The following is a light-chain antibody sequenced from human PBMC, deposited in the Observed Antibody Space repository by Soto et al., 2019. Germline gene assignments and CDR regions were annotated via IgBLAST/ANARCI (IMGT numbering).Light chain of an antibody. CDR3: QQYDASLWT. CDR2: DAS. CDR1: QRVSSS. Sequence: LLTQSPATLSLSPCERVTLSGSATQRVSSSVAWYQQKSGQAPRLLIYDASVRATGIPARFSGSGSGTDFTLTISSLEPEDFAGYYCQQYDASLWTFGQGTKVDI. V-gene: IGKV3-11*01. J-gene: IGKJ1*01.